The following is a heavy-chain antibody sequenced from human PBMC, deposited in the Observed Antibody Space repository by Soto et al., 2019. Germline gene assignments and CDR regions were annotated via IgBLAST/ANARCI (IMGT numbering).Heavy chain of an antibody. CDR1: GGSISSGGYY. J-gene: IGHJ4*02. CDR2: IYYSGST. Sequence: PSETLSLTCTVSGGSISSGGYYWSWIRQHPGKGLEWIGYIYYSGSTYYNPSLKSRVTISVDTSKNQFSLKLSSVTAADTAVYYCARVFGTVTLGGYFDYWGQGTLVTVSS. V-gene: IGHV4-31*03. D-gene: IGHD4-17*01. CDR3: ARVFGTVTLGGYFDY.